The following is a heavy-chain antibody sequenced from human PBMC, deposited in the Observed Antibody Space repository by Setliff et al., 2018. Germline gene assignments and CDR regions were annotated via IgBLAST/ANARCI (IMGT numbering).Heavy chain of an antibody. Sequence: GGSLRLSCAASGFTFSSYGMHWVRQAPGKGLEWVAVISYDGSNKYYADSVRGRFTISRDNSKNTGYLRMNALRAEDTGLYYCARDRGQVTVNNRYGFYYYGMDVWGQGTTVTVSS. J-gene: IGHJ6*02. CDR1: GFTFSSYG. CDR3: ARDRGQVTVNNRYGFYYYGMDV. V-gene: IGHV3-30*03. D-gene: IGHD3-16*02. CDR2: ISYDGSNK.